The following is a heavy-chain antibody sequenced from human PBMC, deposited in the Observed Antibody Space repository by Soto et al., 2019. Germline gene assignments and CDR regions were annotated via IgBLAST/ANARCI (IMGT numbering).Heavy chain of an antibody. CDR1: GFTFSSYE. CDR2: ISSSGSTI. D-gene: IGHD2-21*02. CDR3: ARDCGGDCYHFDY. J-gene: IGHJ4*02. V-gene: IGHV3-48*03. Sequence: PGGSLRLSCAAPGFTFSSYEMNWVRQAPGKGLEWVSYISSSGSTIYYADSVKGRFTISRDNAKNSLYLQMNSLRAEDTAVYYCARDCGGDCYHFDYWGQGTLVTVSS.